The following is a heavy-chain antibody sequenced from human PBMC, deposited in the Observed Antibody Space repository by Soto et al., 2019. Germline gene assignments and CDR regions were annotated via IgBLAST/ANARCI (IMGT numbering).Heavy chain of an antibody. J-gene: IGHJ3*02. CDR3: ARLMHYSHSGGSSHSGFDM. D-gene: IGHD2-21*01. CDR2: DNPYSGGA. V-gene: IGHV1-2*02. Sequence: ASVKVSCKASGYTFTDYFSHWGRPAPGQGLEGIEVDNPYSGGADLSQKFQGRVTMTRDRSISTAYMEVSSLRSDDTAVFYCARLMHYSHSGGSSHSGFDMWGQGTLVTVS. CDR1: GYTFTDYF.